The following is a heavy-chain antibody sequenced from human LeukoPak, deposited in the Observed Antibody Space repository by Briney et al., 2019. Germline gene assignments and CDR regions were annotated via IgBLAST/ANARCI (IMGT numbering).Heavy chain of an antibody. V-gene: IGHV1-18*01. CDR1: GYTFTSYG. CDR2: ISAYNGNT. CDR3: ARGGMVRGVIRDYGMDV. Sequence: ASVKVSYKASGYTFTSYGISWVRQAPGQGLEWMGWISAYNGNTNYAQKLQGRVTMTTDTSTSTAYMELRSLRSDDTAVYYCARGGMVRGVIRDYGMDVWGQGTTVTVSS. J-gene: IGHJ6*02. D-gene: IGHD3-10*01.